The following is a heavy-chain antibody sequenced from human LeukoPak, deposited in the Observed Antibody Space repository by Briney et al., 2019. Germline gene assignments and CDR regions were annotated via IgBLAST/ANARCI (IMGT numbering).Heavy chain of an antibody. CDR3: ARWRGRQSEFDY. D-gene: IGHD1-1*01. V-gene: IGHV3-21*01. CDR2: ISSSSSYI. J-gene: IGHJ4*02. CDR1: GFTFSSYS. Sequence: PGGSLRLSCAASGFTFSSYSMNWVRQAPGKGLEWVSSISSSSSYIYYADSVKGRFTISRDNAKNSLYLQMNSLRAEDTAVYYCARWRGRQSEFDYWGQGTLVTVSS.